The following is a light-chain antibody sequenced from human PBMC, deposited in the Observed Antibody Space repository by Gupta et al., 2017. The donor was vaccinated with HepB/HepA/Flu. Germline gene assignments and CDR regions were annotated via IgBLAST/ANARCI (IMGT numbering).Light chain of an antibody. V-gene: IGKV1-9*01. CDR2: GAS. CDR1: QGISTF. CDR3: QQLNSYPA. J-gene: IGKJ5*01. Sequence: DIQLTQSPSFLSASVGDRVTITCRASQGISTFLAWYQQKPGKAPKLLIYGASTLQTGVPSRFSGSGSGTEFTLTISSLQPEDFASYYCQQLNSYPAFGQGTRLEIK.